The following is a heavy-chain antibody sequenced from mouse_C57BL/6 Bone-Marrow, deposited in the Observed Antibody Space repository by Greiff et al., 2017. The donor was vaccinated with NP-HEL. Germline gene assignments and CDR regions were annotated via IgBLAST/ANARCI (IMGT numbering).Heavy chain of an antibody. J-gene: IGHJ3*01. Sequence: QVTLKESGPGILQPSQTLSLTCSFSGFSLSTFGMGVGWIRQPSGKGLEWLAHIWWDDDTYSNPALKSRLTISKDTSKNQVFLKIANVDTADTATYYCARRGHYGSSGGFAYWGQGTLVTVSA. V-gene: IGHV8-8*01. CDR2: IWWDDDT. CDR3: ARRGHYGSSGGFAY. CDR1: GFSLSTFGMG. D-gene: IGHD1-1*01.